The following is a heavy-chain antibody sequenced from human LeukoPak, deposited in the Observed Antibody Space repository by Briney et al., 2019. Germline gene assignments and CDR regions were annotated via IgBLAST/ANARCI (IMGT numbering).Heavy chain of an antibody. V-gene: IGHV4-38-2*01. J-gene: IGHJ4*02. CDR2: IYHSGST. Sequence: SETLSLTCAVSGYSISSGYYWGWIRQPPGKGLEWIGSIYHSGSTYYNPSLKSRVTISVDTSKNQFSLKLSSVTAADTAVYYCARLCPGYCSSTSANDFDYWGQGTLVTVSP. D-gene: IGHD2-2*01. CDR1: GYSISSGYY. CDR3: ARLCPGYCSSTSANDFDY.